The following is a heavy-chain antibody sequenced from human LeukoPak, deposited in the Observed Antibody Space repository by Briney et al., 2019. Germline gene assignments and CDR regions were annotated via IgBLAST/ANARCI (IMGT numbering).Heavy chain of an antibody. V-gene: IGHV1-2*02. CDR1: VYTFTGYY. Sequence: HRASVTVSCKASVYTFTGYYMHWVRQAPGPGLKWMGWINPNSGGTYYPQKLEGRVTMTRNRSIGPASMELRGVSSDDVAVDSGTVEDIVVVPAAIHESSYRGQGTPVTASS. CDR2: INPNSGGT. CDR3: TVEDIVVVPAAIHESSY. D-gene: IGHD2-2*02. J-gene: IGHJ4*02.